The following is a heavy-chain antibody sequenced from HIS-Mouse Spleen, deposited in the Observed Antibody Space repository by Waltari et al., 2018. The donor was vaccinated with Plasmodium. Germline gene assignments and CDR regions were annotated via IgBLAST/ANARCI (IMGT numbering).Heavy chain of an antibody. J-gene: IGHJ4*02. D-gene: IGHD6-13*01. CDR3: ARDRSAAALLGY. CDR1: VFPFRRYS. Sequence: EVQLVESGGGLVKPGGSLRLSCAASVFPFRRYSMNWVRLAPGKGLEWVSSISSSSSYIYYADSVKGRFTISRDNAKNSLYLQMNSLRAEDTAVYYCARDRSAAALLGYWGQGTLVTVSS. CDR2: ISSSSSYI. V-gene: IGHV3-21*01.